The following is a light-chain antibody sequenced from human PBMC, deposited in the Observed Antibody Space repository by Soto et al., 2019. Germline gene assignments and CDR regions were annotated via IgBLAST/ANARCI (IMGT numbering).Light chain of an antibody. Sequence: DVVMTQTSLSLSVAPGQPASISCKCSQSLLHITGETFLFWYLQKPGQSPQLLIYEVSTRVSGVPDRFSGSGSGTDFTLEISRVETDDVGIYYCMQSTQLPPTFGQGTRLEIK. J-gene: IGKJ5*01. CDR2: EVS. V-gene: IGKV2D-29*02. CDR3: MQSTQLPPT. CDR1: QSLLHITGETF.